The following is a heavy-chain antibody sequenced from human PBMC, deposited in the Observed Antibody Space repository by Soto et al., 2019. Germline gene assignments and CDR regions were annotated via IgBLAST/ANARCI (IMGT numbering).Heavy chain of an antibody. CDR3: ARDTAPSDD. D-gene: IGHD4-17*01. Sequence: QVQLVQSGAEVKKPGASVKVSCKASGYTFTSYALHWVRQTPGQRLEWMGGINAGNGNTQYSQKFQGRVTITRDTSASTAYRELSRLRSEATAVYYSARDTAPSDDWGQGTTFTVSS. CDR1: GYTFTSYA. V-gene: IGHV1-3*01. J-gene: IGHJ6*02. CDR2: INAGNGNT.